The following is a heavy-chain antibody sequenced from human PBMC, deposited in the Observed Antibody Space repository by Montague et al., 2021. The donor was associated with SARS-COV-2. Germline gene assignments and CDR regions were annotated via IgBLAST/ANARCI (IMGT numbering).Heavy chain of an antibody. CDR1: RGSITGYF. Sequence: SETLSLTCTISRGSITGYFWTWIRQPPGKGLEWLGHMHYSGSTKYNPSLESRVTMSIDTSESQFSLHLRSVTAADTGVYYCARVPFSSSWYYLDYWGQGTLVTVSS. J-gene: IGHJ4*02. CDR2: MHYSGST. V-gene: IGHV4-59*12. D-gene: IGHD6-13*01. CDR3: ARVPFSSSWYYLDY.